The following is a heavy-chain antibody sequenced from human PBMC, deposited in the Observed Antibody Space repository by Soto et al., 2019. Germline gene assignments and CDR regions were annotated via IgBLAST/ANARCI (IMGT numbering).Heavy chain of an antibody. J-gene: IGHJ5*02. CDR3: ARDGVDIVATIPSAMYNWFDP. D-gene: IGHD5-12*01. Sequence: ASVKVSCKASGYTFTSYYMHWVRQAPGQGLEWMGRINPNSGGTNYAQKFQGWVTMTRDTSISTAYMELSRLRSDDTAVYYCARDGVDIVATIPSAMYNWFDPWGQGTLVTVSS. CDR1: GYTFTSYY. CDR2: INPNSGGT. V-gene: IGHV1-2*04.